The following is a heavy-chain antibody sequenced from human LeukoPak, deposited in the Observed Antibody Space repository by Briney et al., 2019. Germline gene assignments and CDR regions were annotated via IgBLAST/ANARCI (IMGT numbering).Heavy chain of an antibody. J-gene: IGHJ6*02. V-gene: IGHV1-69*13. Sequence: GASAKVSCKASGGTFSSYAISWVRQAPGQGLEWMGGIIPIFGTANYAQKFQGRVTITADESTSTAYMELSSLRSEDTAVYYCARNGGGGGSFLYGMDVWGQGTTVTVSS. CDR2: IIPIFGTA. CDR3: ARNGGGGGSFLYGMDV. CDR1: GGTFSSYA. D-gene: IGHD2-15*01.